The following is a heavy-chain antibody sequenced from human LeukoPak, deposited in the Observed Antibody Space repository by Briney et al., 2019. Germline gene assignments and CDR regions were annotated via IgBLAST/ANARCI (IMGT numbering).Heavy chain of an antibody. CDR3: AKLNSYGDY. CDR2: ISGSGDST. D-gene: IGHD5-18*01. V-gene: IGHV3-23*01. CDR1: GFTFSKHG. Sequence: GGSLRLSCAVSGFTFSKHGMSWVRQAPWKGLEWVSTISGSGDSTYYADSVKGRFTTSRDNSKNVVYLQMDSLRAEDTATYYCAKLNSYGDYWGQGTRVTISS. J-gene: IGHJ4*02.